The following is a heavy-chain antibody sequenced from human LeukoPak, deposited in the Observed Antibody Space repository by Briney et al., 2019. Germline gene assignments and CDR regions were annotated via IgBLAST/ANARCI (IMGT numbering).Heavy chain of an antibody. V-gene: IGHV3-21*01. Sequence: GGSLRLSCAASGLTFSSFTMNWVRQAPGKGLEWVSSISSGGSYIYYADSLQGRFTISRDNAKNSLFLQMSSLRAEDTAVYYCGGDYGGTSGVNDYWGQGTLVTVSS. CDR2: ISSGGSYI. D-gene: IGHD4-23*01. CDR3: GGDYGGTSGVNDY. J-gene: IGHJ4*02. CDR1: GLTFSSFT.